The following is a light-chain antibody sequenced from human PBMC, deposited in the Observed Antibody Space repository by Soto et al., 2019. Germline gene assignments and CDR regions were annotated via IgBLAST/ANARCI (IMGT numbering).Light chain of an antibody. V-gene: IGKV3-15*01. CDR3: QQYNNCPPWK. CDR2: GAF. J-gene: IGKJ1*01. Sequence: ELVMTQSPSTPSVSPGVRATLSCRARQSCSSKLAWYQQKPCQAPRLLIYGAFTRATGIPASVSGSGSGTELTRTISRLQSEDFAVNSCQQYNNCPPWKFGQGTKVHIK. CDR1: QSCSSK.